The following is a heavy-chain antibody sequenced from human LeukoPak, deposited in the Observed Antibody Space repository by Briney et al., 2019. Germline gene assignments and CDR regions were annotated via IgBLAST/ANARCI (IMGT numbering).Heavy chain of an antibody. CDR2: ITGSGGST. D-gene: IGHD6-13*01. V-gene: IGHV3-23*01. CDR1: GFTFSSYV. J-gene: IGHJ4*02. CDR3: AKDRAAAGPRGFDH. Sequence: PGGSLRLSCAASGFTFSSYVMTWVRQAPGKGLEWVSSITGSGGSTYYADSVKGRFTISRDNSKNTLYLQMKSLRAEDTAVYYCAKDRAAAGPRGFDHWAQGTLVTVSS.